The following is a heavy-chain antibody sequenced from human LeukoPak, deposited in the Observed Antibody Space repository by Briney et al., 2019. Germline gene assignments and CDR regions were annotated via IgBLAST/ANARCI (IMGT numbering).Heavy chain of an antibody. Sequence: PGGSLRLSCAASGFTFSSYAMSWVRQAPGKGLEWVSAISGSGGSTYYADSVKGRFTISRDNSMNTLYLQMNSLRAEDTAVYYCAKYRITMIVVGGTFDIWGQGTMVTVSS. CDR3: AKYRITMIVVGGTFDI. CDR1: GFTFSSYA. D-gene: IGHD3-22*01. CDR2: ISGSGGST. V-gene: IGHV3-23*01. J-gene: IGHJ3*02.